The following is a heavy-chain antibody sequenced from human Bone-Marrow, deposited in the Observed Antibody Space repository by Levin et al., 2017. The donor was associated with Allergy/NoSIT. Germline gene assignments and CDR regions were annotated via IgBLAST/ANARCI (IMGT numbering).Heavy chain of an antibody. CDR3: ARGGGGGYGMDV. D-gene: IGHD2-21*01. CDR2: IGTAGDT. CDR1: GFTFSSSD. Sequence: LSLPCAASGFTFSSSDMHWVRQATGKGLEWVSAIGTAGDTYYPGSVKGRFTISRENAKNSLYLQMNSLRAGDTAVYYCARGGGGGYGMDVWGQGTTVTVSS. J-gene: IGHJ6*02. V-gene: IGHV3-13*01.